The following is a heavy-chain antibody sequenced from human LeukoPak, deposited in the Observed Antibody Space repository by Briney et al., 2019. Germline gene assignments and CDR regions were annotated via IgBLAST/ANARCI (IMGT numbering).Heavy chain of an antibody. D-gene: IGHD3-22*01. CDR3: ARVVKDSSGYYFDAFDI. CDR1: GFTFSSYG. CDR2: IRYDGSNK. J-gene: IGHJ3*02. V-gene: IGHV3-30*02. Sequence: GGSLRLSCAASGFTFSSYGMHWVRQAPGKGLEWVAFIRYDGSNKYYADSVKGRFTISRDNSKNTLYLQMNSLRAEDTAVYYCARVVKDSSGYYFDAFDIWGQGTMVTVSS.